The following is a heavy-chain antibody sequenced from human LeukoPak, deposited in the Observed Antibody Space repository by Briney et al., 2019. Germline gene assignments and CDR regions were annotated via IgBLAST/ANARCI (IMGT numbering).Heavy chain of an antibody. CDR1: GGSISSYY. CDR2: IFYSGST. J-gene: IGHJ4*02. CDR3: VRGPTRYYFDY. Sequence: PSETLSLTCTVSGGSISSYYWSWIRQSPGKGLQWIGYIFYSGSTNYNPSLKSRVTISVDTSKNQFSLNLTSVTAADTALYYCVRGPTRYYFDYWGQGTLVTVSS. D-gene: IGHD1-1*01. V-gene: IGHV4-59*01.